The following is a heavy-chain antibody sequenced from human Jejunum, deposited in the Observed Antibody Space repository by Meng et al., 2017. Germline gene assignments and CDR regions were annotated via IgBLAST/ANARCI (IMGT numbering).Heavy chain of an antibody. Sequence: GESLKISCAASGFTFSSYWMHWVRQAPGKGLVWVSRISDDGRTTNYADSVQGRITISRDLAKNTLYLQMNSLRAGGTAVYYCTRPLNDDGGKTFWGQGTLVTVSS. D-gene: IGHD4-23*01. V-gene: IGHV3-74*01. CDR1: GFTFSSYW. CDR3: TRPLNDDGGKTF. J-gene: IGHJ4*02. CDR2: ISDDGRTT.